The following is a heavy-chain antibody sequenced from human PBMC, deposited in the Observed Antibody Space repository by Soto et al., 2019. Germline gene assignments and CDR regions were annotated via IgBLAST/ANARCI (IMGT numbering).Heavy chain of an antibody. CDR1: GGSISSGGYY. V-gene: IGHV4-31*03. D-gene: IGHD3-10*01. CDR2: IYYSGST. CDR3: ARGYYGSGSYNGIDP. Sequence: QVQLQESGPGLVKPSQTLSLTCTVSGGSISSGGYYWSWIRQHPGKGLEWIGYIYYSGSTYYNPSLKIRVTKSVDTSKNQFSLKLSSVTAADTAVYYCARGYYGSGSYNGIDPWGQGTLVTVSS. J-gene: IGHJ5*02.